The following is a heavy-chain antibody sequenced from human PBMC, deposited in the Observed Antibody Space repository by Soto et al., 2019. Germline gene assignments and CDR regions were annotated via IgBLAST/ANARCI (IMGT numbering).Heavy chain of an antibody. CDR3: ARDPPITGSLRGTPLMDF. Sequence: QXQLVQSGAEVKKXXXXVXXXXXXXXXXFXSXXXXXVXXXXXQXXXXXXXISAYNGNTNYVQKFQGRVTMTTDTSTSTAYMELRSLTSDDTAVYYCARDPPITGSLRGTPLMDFWGQGTTVTVSS. D-gene: IGHD1-20*01. CDR1: XXXFXSXX. V-gene: IGHV1-18*01. CDR2: ISAYNGNT. J-gene: IGHJ6*02.